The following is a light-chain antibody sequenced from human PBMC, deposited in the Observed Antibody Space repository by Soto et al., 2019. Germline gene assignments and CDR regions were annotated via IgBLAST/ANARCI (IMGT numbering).Light chain of an antibody. Sequence: EIVLTQSPGTLSLSPGERATLSCRASQSVSSSYLTWYQQKPGQAPRLPIYAASSRATGIPDRFSGSGSGTDFALTISRLEPEDFALHYCQQYGSSLSYTFGQGTKLEIK. J-gene: IGKJ2*01. CDR2: AAS. CDR1: QSVSSSY. V-gene: IGKV3-20*01. CDR3: QQYGSSLSYT.